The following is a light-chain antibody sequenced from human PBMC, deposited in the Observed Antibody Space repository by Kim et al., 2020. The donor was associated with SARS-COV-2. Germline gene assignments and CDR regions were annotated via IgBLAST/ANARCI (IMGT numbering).Light chain of an antibody. V-gene: IGLV3-1*01. J-gene: IGLJ3*02. CDR1: KLGDKY. CDR3: QAWDSSTAV. CDR2: QDS. Sequence: VAPEQTASITCSGDKLGDKYACWYQQKPGQSPVLVIYQDSKRPSGIPERFSGSNSGNTATLTISGTQAMDEADYYCQAWDSSTAVFGGGTKLTVL.